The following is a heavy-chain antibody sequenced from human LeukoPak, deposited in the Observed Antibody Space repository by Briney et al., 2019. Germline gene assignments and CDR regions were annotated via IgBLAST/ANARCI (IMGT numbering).Heavy chain of an antibody. J-gene: IGHJ4*02. D-gene: IGHD5-18*01. CDR3: AKGGGDTAMAMDY. V-gene: IGHV3-43D*03. Sequence: GGSLRLSCAASHFTLDDYAMLWVRQARGRGLEWVSLITRDGGRTYYADSVKGRFTISRGNSKNSLFLQMTRLSAEDTAFYYCAKGGGDTAMAMDYWGQGTLVTVSS. CDR1: HFTLDDYA. CDR2: ITRDGGRT.